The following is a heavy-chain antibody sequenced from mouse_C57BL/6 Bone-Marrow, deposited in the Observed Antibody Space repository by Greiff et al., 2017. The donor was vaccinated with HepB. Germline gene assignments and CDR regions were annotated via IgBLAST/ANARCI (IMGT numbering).Heavy chain of an antibody. J-gene: IGHJ4*01. CDR2: IDPSDSYT. Sequence: QVQLQQSGAELVKPGASVKLSCKASGYTFTSYWMQWVKQRPGQGLEWIGEIDPSDSYTNYNQKFKGKATLTVDTSSSTAYMQLSSLTSEDSAVYYCARRRIYYSNYVAMDYWGQGTSVTVSS. CDR3: ARRRIYYSNYVAMDY. D-gene: IGHD2-5*01. V-gene: IGHV1-50*01. CDR1: GYTFTSYW.